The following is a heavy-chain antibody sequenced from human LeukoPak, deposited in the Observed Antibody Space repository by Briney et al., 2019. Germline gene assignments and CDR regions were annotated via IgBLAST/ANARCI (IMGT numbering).Heavy chain of an antibody. CDR3: ARRSIAARPVRWAFDV. D-gene: IGHD6-6*01. V-gene: IGHV1-46*01. CDR2: INPSGGST. J-gene: IGHJ3*01. Sequence: ASVKVSCKASGYTFTSYYMHWVRQAPGQGLEWMGIINPSGGSTSYAQKFQGRVTMTRDMSTSTVYMELSSLRSEDTAVYYCARRSIAARPVRWAFDVWGQGTMVTVSS. CDR1: GYTFTSYY.